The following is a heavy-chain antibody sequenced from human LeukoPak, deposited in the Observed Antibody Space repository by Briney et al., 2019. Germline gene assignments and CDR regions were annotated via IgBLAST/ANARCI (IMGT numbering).Heavy chain of an antibody. CDR1: GGSISSGGYS. CDR2: IYYTGRT. J-gene: IGHJ6*03. D-gene: IGHD3-3*01. CDR3: ARELGYYDFWSATEEYYYYYMDV. V-gene: IGHV4-30-4*07. Sequence: PSQTLSLTCAVSGGSISSGGYSWSWIRQAPGKGLEWIGYIYYTGRTKYNPSLASRLTISIDTSKNQFSLKLSSVTAADTAVYYCARELGYYDFWSATEEYYYYYMDVWGKGTTVTVSS.